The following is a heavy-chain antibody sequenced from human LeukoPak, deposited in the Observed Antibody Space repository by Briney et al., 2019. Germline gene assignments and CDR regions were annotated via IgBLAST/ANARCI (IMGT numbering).Heavy chain of an antibody. CDR3: ARGTFKDGLDV. J-gene: IGHJ6*02. Sequence: SETLSLTCAVSGGSISSGGYSWSWIRQPPGKGLEWIGYIYHSGSTYYNPSLKSRVTLSVDTSKNQFSLKLTSVAAADTAVYYCARGTFKDGLDVWGQGTTVTVSS. V-gene: IGHV4-30-2*01. CDR2: IYHSGST. D-gene: IGHD2/OR15-2a*01. CDR1: GGSISSGGYS.